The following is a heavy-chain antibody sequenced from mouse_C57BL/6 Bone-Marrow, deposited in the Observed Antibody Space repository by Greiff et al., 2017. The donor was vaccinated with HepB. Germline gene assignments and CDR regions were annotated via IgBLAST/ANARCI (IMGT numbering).Heavy chain of an antibody. D-gene: IGHD4-1*01. CDR2: ISDGGSYT. CDR3: ARGGPNGDVSGGDFDY. V-gene: IGHV5-4*01. J-gene: IGHJ2*01. CDR1: GFTFSSYA. Sequence: EVQLVESGGGLVKPGGSLKLSCAASGFTFSSYAMSWVRQTPEKRLEWVATISDGGSYTYYPDNVKGRFTISRDNAKNNLYLHRSHLKSEDTAMYYCARGGPNGDVSGGDFDYWGQGTTLTVSS.